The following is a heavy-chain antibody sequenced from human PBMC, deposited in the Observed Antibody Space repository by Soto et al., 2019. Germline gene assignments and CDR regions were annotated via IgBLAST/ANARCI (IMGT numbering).Heavy chain of an antibody. V-gene: IGHV4-34*01. Sequence: PSETLSLTCAVYGGSVNGYYWNWIRQPPGKGLEWIGEINHTGGTHYNPSLKSRVTMSVDTSKNQFSLRLSSVTAADTAIYDCATRITVFGLLIPPFDPWGQGTKVTVSS. CDR3: ATRITVFGLLIPPFDP. J-gene: IGHJ5*02. CDR2: INHTGGT. D-gene: IGHD3-3*01. CDR1: GGSVNGYY.